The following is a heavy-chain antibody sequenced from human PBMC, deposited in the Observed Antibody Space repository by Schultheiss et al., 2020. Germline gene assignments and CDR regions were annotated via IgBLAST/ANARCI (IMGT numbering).Heavy chain of an antibody. V-gene: IGHV3-23*01. J-gene: IGHJ4*02. Sequence: GGSLRLSCAASGFSFSTYSMSWIRQAPGKGLEWVSAISGSGGSTYYADSVKGRFTISRDNAKNSLYLQMNSLRDEDTAVYYCARDSYDYVTRRFVVLDYWGQGTLVTVAS. D-gene: IGHD3-16*01. CDR3: ARDSYDYVTRRFVVLDY. CDR1: GFSFSTYS. CDR2: ISGSGGST.